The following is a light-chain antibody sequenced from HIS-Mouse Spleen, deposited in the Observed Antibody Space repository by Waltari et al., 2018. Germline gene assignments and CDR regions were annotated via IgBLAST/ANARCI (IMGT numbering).Light chain of an antibody. V-gene: IGLV1-36*01. CDR1: SSNIGNTA. CDR2: YDD. CDR3: AAWDDRLNGRV. Sequence: QSVLTQPPSVSEAPRQRVTISCSGSSSNIGNTAVNWYQQLPGKAPKLLIYYDDLLPSGVSDRFSGSKSGTSASLAISGLQSEDEADYYCAAWDDRLNGRVFGGGTKLTVL. J-gene: IGLJ3*02.